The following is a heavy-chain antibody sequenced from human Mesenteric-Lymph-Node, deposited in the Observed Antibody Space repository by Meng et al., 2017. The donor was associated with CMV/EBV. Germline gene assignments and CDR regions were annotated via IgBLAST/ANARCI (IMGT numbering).Heavy chain of an antibody. Sequence: QEQLVQSGAEVKKPGASVKVSCKASGYTFTSFDINWLRQATGQGPEWMGWMNPNSGNTGYAQKFQGRVPLTRDTSISTAYMELSSLRSEDTAVYYCARGPSYSSGFPDCWGQGTLVTVSS. V-gene: IGHV1-8*02. CDR3: ARGPSYSSGFPDC. CDR1: GYTFTSFD. D-gene: IGHD6-19*01. CDR2: MNPNSGNT. J-gene: IGHJ4*02.